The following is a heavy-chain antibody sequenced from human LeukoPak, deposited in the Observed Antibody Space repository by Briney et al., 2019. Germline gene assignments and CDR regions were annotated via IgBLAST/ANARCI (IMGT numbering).Heavy chain of an antibody. CDR3: ARRWYYDSSGYCFDY. CDR2: IYYSGST. J-gene: IGHJ4*02. CDR1: GGSISSSIYY. Sequence: SETLSLTCTVSGGSISSSIYYWGWICQPPGKGLEWIGSIYYSGSTDYNPSLKSRVTISVDTSKNQFSLKLTSVTAADTAVYYCARRWYYDSSGYCFDYWGQGTLVTVSS. D-gene: IGHD3-22*01. V-gene: IGHV4-39*01.